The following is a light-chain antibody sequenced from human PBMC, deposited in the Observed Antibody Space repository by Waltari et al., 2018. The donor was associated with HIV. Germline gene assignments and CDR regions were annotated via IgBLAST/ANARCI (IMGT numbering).Light chain of an antibody. J-gene: IGKJ3*01. V-gene: IGKV2-28*01. CDR2: LGS. CDR3: MQALQTPFT. CDR1: QSLLHNNGNKY. Sequence: DIVMTQSPLSLPVTPGEPASISCTSSQSLLHNNGNKYLAWYVQKPGQSPQLLIYLGSNRASGVPDRFSDSGSGTDFTLKIGRVEAEDVGVYFCMQALQTPFTFGPGTKVHMK.